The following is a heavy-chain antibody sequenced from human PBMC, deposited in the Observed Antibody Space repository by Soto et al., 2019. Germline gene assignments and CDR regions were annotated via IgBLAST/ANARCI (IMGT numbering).Heavy chain of an antibody. D-gene: IGHD3-22*01. CDR2: IIPIFGTA. Sequence: QVELVQSGAEVKKPGSSVKVSCQASEDTFRNYAISWVRQAPGQGLEWMGGIIPIFGTANYAQKFQGRVTINADISANTVYLEIRSLRSEDTAVYYCASTKYDSSAYYYWYLGLWGRGTMVTVSS. CDR3: ASTKYDSSAYYYWYLGL. CDR1: EDTFRNYA. J-gene: IGHJ2*01. V-gene: IGHV1-69*06.